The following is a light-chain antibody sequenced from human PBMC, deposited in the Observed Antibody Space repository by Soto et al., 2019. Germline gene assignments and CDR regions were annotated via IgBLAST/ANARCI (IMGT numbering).Light chain of an antibody. J-gene: IGLJ3*02. CDR2: GNT. V-gene: IGLV1-40*01. CDR1: SSNIGAGYD. CDR3: QSYDSSLRAWV. Sequence: QSAVTQPPSVSGAPGQRVTISCTGSSSNIGAGYDVHWYHHLPGTAPKLLIYGNTNRPSGISDRFSASKSGSSASLAITGLQAEDEADYYCQSYDSSLRAWVFGGGTKLTVL.